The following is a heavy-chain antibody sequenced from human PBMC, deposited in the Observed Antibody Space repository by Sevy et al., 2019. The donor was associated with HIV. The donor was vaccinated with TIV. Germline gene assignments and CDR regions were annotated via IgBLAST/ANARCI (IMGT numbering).Heavy chain of an antibody. CDR1: GGSINSFF. CDR3: ARGGGIYYDSRGFHPQYYFDS. CDR2: VYDSGNS. Sequence: SETLSLTCTVSGGSINSFFWSWIRQSPGKGLEWIGYVYDSGNSEYNPSLRSRVTISVDTSKKQFSLKLSSVTTADTAVYYCARGGGIYYDSRGFHPQYYFDSWGQGTLVTVSS. J-gene: IGHJ4*02. D-gene: IGHD3-22*01. V-gene: IGHV4-59*01.